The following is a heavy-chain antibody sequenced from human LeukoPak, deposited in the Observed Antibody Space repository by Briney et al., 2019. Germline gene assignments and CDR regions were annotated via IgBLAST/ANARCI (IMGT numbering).Heavy chain of an antibody. Sequence: GSLRLSCSASGFPFSSYAMHWVRQAPGKGLEYVSLISSNGGSTYYADSVKGRFTISRDNSKNTLYLEMSSLRVEDSAVYYCVKGLPGYGGHLDYWGQGTLVTVSS. V-gene: IGHV3-64D*06. CDR1: GFPFSSYA. D-gene: IGHD6-13*01. CDR3: VKGLPGYGGHLDY. J-gene: IGHJ4*02. CDR2: ISSNGGST.